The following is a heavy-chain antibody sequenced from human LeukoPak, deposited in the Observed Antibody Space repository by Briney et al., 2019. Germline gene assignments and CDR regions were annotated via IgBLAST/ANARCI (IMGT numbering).Heavy chain of an antibody. J-gene: IGHJ3*02. Sequence: SETLSLTCAVSGYSISSGYYWGWIRQPPGKGLEWIGSIYHSGSIYYNPSLKSRVTISVDTSKNQFSLKLSSVTAADTAVYYCASPHLNCSSTSCYTVRAFDIWGQGTMVTVSS. CDR3: ASPHLNCSSTSCYTVRAFDI. CDR1: GYSISSGYY. CDR2: IYHSGSI. V-gene: IGHV4-38-2*01. D-gene: IGHD2-2*02.